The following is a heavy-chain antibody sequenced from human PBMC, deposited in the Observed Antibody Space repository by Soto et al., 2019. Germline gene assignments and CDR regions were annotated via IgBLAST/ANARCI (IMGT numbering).Heavy chain of an antibody. D-gene: IGHD2-15*01. CDR3: ARHKSGSDWLDP. V-gene: IGHV4-39*01. Sequence: NPSETLSLTCTVSGGSISDISYCWGWIRQPPGKGLQWIGCMFYSGATYYNPSLKNRVTLSVDTSNNEFSLKLVSVTAPDTAVYYCARHKSGSDWLDPWGQRTLVTVSS. CDR2: MFYSGAT. CDR1: GGSISDISYC. J-gene: IGHJ5*02.